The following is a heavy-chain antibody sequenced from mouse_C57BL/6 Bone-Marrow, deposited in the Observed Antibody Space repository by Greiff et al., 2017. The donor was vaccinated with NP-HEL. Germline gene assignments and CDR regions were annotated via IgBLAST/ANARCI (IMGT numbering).Heavy chain of an antibody. J-gene: IGHJ1*03. Sequence: VQLQQPGAELVKPGASVKLSRKASGYTFTSYWMHWVKQRPGQGLEWIGMIHPNSGSTNYNEKFKSKATLTVDKSSSTAYMQLSSLTSEDSAVYYCASGYYRYWYFDVWGTGTTVTVSS. D-gene: IGHD2-3*01. CDR3: ASGYYRYWYFDV. CDR2: IHPNSGST. V-gene: IGHV1-64*01. CDR1: GYTFTSYW.